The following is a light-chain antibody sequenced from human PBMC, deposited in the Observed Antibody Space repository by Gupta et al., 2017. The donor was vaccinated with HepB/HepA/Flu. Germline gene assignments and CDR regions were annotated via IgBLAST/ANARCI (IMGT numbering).Light chain of an antibody. CDR2: DVF. CDR3: FSYAGNDNWV. CDR1: SSDIGAYNL. Sequence: QSAPTQPPSASGSPGQSVTISCTGTSSDIGAYNLVSWYQQHPGKAPKPIIYDVFQRPSGVPDRFSGSKSGNTASLTVSGLQAEDEADYYCFSYAGNDNWVFGGGTKVTVL. J-gene: IGLJ1*01. V-gene: IGLV2-8*01.